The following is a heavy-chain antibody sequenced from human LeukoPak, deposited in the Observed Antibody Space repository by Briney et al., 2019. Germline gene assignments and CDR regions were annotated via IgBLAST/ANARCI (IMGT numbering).Heavy chain of an antibody. CDR2: NYYSGST. V-gene: IGHV4-59*01. D-gene: IGHD6-13*01. CDR1: GGSISSYY. Sequence: PSETLSLTCTVSGGSISSYYWSWIRQPPGKGLEWIGYNYYSGSTNYNPSLKSRVTISVDTSKNQFSLKLSSVTAADTAVYYCARVTSGYSSSWYVDYWGQGTLVTVSS. J-gene: IGHJ4*02. CDR3: ARVTSGYSSSWYVDY.